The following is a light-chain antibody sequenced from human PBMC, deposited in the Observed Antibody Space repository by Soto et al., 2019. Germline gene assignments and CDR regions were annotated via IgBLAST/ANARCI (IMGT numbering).Light chain of an antibody. V-gene: IGKV2-28*01. CDR3: MKARQSPPL. CDR1: QSLLHSNGYNY. J-gene: IGKJ4*02. Sequence: DSVMTQSPLSLPVTPGEPASISCRSSQSLLHSNGYNYMDWYLQKPGQSPQLLIYLGSNRASGVPDRFSCSGSGTVFTLKISREEAEDVGGYYCMKARQSPPLFDGGTKAEIK. CDR2: LGS.